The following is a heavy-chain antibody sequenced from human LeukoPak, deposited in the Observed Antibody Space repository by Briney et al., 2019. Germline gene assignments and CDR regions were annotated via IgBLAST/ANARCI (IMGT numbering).Heavy chain of an antibody. CDR3: ARVLAAVGSYHFDC. V-gene: IGHV3-72*01. CDR1: GFTFSDHY. D-gene: IGHD6-13*01. Sequence: GGSLRLSCAASGFTFSDHYMDWVRQAPGKGLEWVGRIRNKAKSYTTEYAASVKGRFTISRDDSKNSLYLQMNSLKTEDTAVYFCARVLAAVGSYHFDCWGQGTLVTVSS. J-gene: IGHJ4*02. CDR2: IRNKAKSYTT.